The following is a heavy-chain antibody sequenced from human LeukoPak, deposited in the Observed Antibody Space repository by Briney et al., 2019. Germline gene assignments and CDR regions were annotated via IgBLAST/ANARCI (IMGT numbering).Heavy chain of an antibody. CDR3: ARGGAARLHFQN. V-gene: IGHV4-61*08. CDR1: GGSISSGGYY. J-gene: IGHJ1*01. CDR2: IYHSGST. Sequence: SETLPLTCTVSGGSISSGGYYWSWICQPPGKGLEWIGYIYHSGSTNYNPSLQSRVTISVDTSKNQFSLNLNSVTAADTAVYYCARGGAARLHFQNWGQGTLVTVSS. D-gene: IGHD6-6*01.